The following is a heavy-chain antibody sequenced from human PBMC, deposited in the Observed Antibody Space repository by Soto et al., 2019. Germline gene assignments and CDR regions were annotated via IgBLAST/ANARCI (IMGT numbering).Heavy chain of an antibody. CDR1: GGSISSGGYY. J-gene: IGHJ3*02. V-gene: IGHV4-31*03. CDR2: IYYSGST. Sequence: SETLSLTCTVSGGSISSGGYYWSWIRQHPGKGLEWIGYIYYSGSTYYNPSLKSRVTISVDTSKNQLSLKLSSVTAADTAVYYCARVGDRRVLRYFDWLSNHDAFDIWGQGTMVTVSS. D-gene: IGHD3-9*01. CDR3: ARVGDRRVLRYFDWLSNHDAFDI.